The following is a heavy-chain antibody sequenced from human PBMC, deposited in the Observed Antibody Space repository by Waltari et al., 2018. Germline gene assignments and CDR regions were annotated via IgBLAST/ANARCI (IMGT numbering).Heavy chain of an antibody. CDR2: IYSSGST. J-gene: IGHJ6*03. D-gene: IGHD4-4*01. Sequence: QVQLQESGPGLVKPSETLSLTCTVSGGSISSYYWSWIRQPPGKGLEWIGYIYSSGSTNYNPSLKSRVTISVDTSKNQFSLKLSSVTAADTAVYYCARGVYRYYYYYYYMDVWGKGTTVTVSS. CDR3: ARGVYRYYYYYYYMDV. V-gene: IGHV4-59*01. CDR1: GGSISSYY.